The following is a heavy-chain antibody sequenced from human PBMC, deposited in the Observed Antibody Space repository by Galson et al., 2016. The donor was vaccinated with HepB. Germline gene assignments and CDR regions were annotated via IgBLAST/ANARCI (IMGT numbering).Heavy chain of an antibody. CDR3: AKVGGALIYRMSNWFDP. Sequence: SLRLSCAASGFTFSNYAMSWVRQAPGKGLEWVSAISGSGGSTYYADSVKGRFTNSRDNSKNTLYLQMNSLSAEDTAVYYCAKVGGALIYRMSNWFDPWGQGTLVTVSS. V-gene: IGHV3-23*01. J-gene: IGHJ5*02. CDR2: ISGSGGST. CDR1: GFTFSNYA. D-gene: IGHD1-26*01.